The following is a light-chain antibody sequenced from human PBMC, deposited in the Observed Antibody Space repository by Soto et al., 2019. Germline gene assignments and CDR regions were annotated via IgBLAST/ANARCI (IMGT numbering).Light chain of an antibody. J-gene: IGKJ1*01. CDR2: GAS. CDR1: QSVSSSY. V-gene: IGKV3-20*01. Sequence: EIVLTQSPGTLSLSPGERATLSCRASQSVSSSYLAWYQQKPGQAPRLLIYGASSRATGIPERLSGSGSGKDFTLTISRLEPEDFAVYYCQQYGSSPWTFGQGTKVEIK. CDR3: QQYGSSPWT.